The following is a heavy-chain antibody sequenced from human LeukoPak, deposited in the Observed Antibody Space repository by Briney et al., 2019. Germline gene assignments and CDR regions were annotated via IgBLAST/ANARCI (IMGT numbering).Heavy chain of an antibody. CDR2: INWNGGST. Sequence: GGSLRLSCAASGFTFDDYGMSWVRQAPGKGLEWVSGINWNGGSTGYADSVKGRFTISRDNAKNTLNLQMNSLRAEDTAVYYCARRGGYYDILTGYYKYYFDYWGQGTLVTVSS. D-gene: IGHD3-9*01. V-gene: IGHV3-20*04. CDR1: GFTFDDYG. J-gene: IGHJ4*02. CDR3: ARRGGYYDILTGYYKYYFDY.